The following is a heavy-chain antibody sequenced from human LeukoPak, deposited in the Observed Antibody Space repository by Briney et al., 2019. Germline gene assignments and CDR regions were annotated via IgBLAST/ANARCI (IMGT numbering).Heavy chain of an antibody. Sequence: SETLSLTCTVSGGSISSSSYYWGWIGQPPGKGLEWIGSIYYSGSTYYNPSLKSRVTISVDTSKSQFSLKLNSVTAADTAVYYCARRCSGWSREFDYWGQGTLVTVSS. CDR3: ARRCSGWSREFDY. V-gene: IGHV4-39*01. CDR2: IYYSGST. D-gene: IGHD6-19*01. J-gene: IGHJ4*02. CDR1: GGSISSSSYY.